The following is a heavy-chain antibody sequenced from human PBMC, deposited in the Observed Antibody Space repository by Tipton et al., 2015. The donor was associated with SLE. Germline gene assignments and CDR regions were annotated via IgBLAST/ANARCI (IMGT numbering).Heavy chain of an antibody. V-gene: IGHV1-46*01. Sequence: QLVQSGAEVKKPGASVKVSCKASGYTFTSYYMHWVRQAPGQGLEWMGIINPSGGIPTYAQKFQGRVTLTRDTSTSTVYMELSGLTSEDPAVYYCARDRPAGKPFDYWGQGTLVSVSS. CDR1: GYTFTSYY. J-gene: IGHJ4*02. CDR2: INPSGGIP. CDR3: ARDRPAGKPFDY.